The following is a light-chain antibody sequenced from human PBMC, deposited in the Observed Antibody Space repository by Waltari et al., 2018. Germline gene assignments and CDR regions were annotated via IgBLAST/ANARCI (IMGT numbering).Light chain of an antibody. CDR2: WAS. Sequence: DIVMTQSPDSLAVSWAERATITCKSSQSVLYSSNNKNYLAWYQQKPGQPPKLLIYWASTRESGVPDRFSGSGSGTDFTLTISSLQAEDVAVYYCQQYYSTPLTFGGGTKVEIK. J-gene: IGKJ4*01. V-gene: IGKV4-1*01. CDR3: QQYYSTPLT. CDR1: QSVLYSSNNKNY.